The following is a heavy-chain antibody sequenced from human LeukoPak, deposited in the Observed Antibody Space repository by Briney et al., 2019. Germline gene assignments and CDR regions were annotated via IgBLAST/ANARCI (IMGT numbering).Heavy chain of an antibody. CDR2: MKTNRGKT. CDR1: GYTFTIYD. J-gene: IGHJ6*03. D-gene: IGHD3-3*01. CDR3: SRAIYGAFWSGYYLGYYYYYMDV. V-gene: IGHV1-8*03. Sequence: ASLKDSSMASGYTFTIYDINRVRQAPGERGERVGWMKTNRGKTGYAQKLQGRDTITRNTAISTDYMEMSSLRAEDTAVYYCSRAIYGAFWSGYYLGYYYYYMDVCGKGTTVTVSS.